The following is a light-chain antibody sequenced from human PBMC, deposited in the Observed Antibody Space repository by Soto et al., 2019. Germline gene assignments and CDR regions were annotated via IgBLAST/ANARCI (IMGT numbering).Light chain of an antibody. CDR3: CSYAGSYTYV. CDR2: DVT. J-gene: IGLJ1*01. Sequence: QSVLTQPRSVSGSPGQSVTISCTGTGSDVGGYNYVSWYQQYPDKAPKVMIYDVTKRPAGVPDRFSSSKSGNTASLTISGLQADDEADYYCCSYAGSYTYVFGTGTKLTVL. CDR1: GSDVGGYNY. V-gene: IGLV2-11*01.